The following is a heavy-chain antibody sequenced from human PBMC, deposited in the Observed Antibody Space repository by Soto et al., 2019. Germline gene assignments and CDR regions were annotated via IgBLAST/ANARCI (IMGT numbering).Heavy chain of an antibody. CDR1: GGSFSGYY. Sequence: SETLSLTCAVYGGSFSGYYWSWIRQPPGKGLEWIGEINHSGSTNYNPSLKSRVTISVDTSKNQFSLKLSSVTAADTAVYYCARGGVTGTTVSHRDDWFDPWGQGTLVTVSS. CDR2: INHSGST. J-gene: IGHJ5*02. CDR3: ARGGVTGTTVSHRDDWFDP. D-gene: IGHD1-7*01. V-gene: IGHV4-34*01.